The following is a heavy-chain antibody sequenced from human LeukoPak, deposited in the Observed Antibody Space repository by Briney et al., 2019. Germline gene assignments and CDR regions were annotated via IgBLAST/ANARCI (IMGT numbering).Heavy chain of an antibody. J-gene: IGHJ4*02. V-gene: IGHV4-59*01. CDR1: GGSISSYY. Sequence: PSEILSLTCTVSGGSISSYYWSWIRQPPGKGLEWIGYIYYSGSTNYNPSLKSRVTISVDTSKNQFSLKLSSVTAADTAVYYCARAPRYSSGWYYWGQGTLVTVSS. CDR3: ARAPRYSSGWYY. CDR2: IYYSGST. D-gene: IGHD6-19*01.